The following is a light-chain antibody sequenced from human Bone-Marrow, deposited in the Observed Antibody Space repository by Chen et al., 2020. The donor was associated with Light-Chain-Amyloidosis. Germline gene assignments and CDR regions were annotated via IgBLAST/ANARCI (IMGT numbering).Light chain of an antibody. Sequence: EIVLTQSPGTLSLSPGEGANLSCRASQTISSNYLTWYQQKFGQAPRLLIYGSSSRATGIPDRFTGSGSSTDFTLSINRLEPDDFAMYYCQQYGTTPHTFVGGTNVEI. V-gene: IGKV3-20*01. CDR1: QTISSNY. CDR3: QQYGTTPHT. J-gene: IGKJ4*01. CDR2: GSS.